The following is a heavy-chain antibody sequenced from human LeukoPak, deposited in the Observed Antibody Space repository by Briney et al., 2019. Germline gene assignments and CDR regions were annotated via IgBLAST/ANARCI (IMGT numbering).Heavy chain of an antibody. J-gene: IGHJ4*02. CDR2: IYHSGST. Sequence: SETLSLTCAVSGGSISSGGYSWSWIRQPPGKGLEWIGYIYHSGSTYYNPSLKSRVTISVDRSKNQFSLKLSSVTAADTAVYYCARSLTYYYDNWGQGTLVTVSS. CDR3: ARSLTYYYDN. CDR1: GGSISSGGYS. V-gene: IGHV4-30-2*01. D-gene: IGHD3-9*01.